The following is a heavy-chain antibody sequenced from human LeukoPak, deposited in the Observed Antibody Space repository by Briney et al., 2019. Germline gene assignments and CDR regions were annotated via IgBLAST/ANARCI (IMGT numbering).Heavy chain of an antibody. V-gene: IGHV1-69*05. Sequence: SVKVSCKASGGTFSSYAISWVRQAPGQGLEWMGGIIPVFGTANYAQKFQGRVTITTDESTSTAYMELSSLRSEDTAVYYCAGPLLDQYYYDSSGARAFDIWGQGTMVTVSS. CDR1: GGTFSSYA. D-gene: IGHD3-22*01. J-gene: IGHJ3*02. CDR3: AGPLLDQYYYDSSGARAFDI. CDR2: IIPVFGTA.